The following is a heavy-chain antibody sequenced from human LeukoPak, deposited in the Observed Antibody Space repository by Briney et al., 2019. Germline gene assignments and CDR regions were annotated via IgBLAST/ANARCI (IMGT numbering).Heavy chain of an antibody. CDR3: ARVSSSWARAFDI. J-gene: IGHJ3*02. V-gene: IGHV3-21*01. CDR2: ISSSSSYI. D-gene: IGHD6-13*01. CDR1: GFTFSSDS. Sequence: GGSLRLSCAASGFTFSSDSMNWVRQAPGKGLEWVSSISSSSSYIYYADSVKGRFTISRDNAKNSLYLQMNSLSAEDTAVYYCARVSSSWARAFDIWGQGTMVTVSS.